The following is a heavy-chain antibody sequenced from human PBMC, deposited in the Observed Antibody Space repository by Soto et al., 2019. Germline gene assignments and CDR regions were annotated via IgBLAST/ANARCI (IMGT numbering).Heavy chain of an antibody. CDR3: ARDRLYWYFDL. CDR2: SYYSRST. Sequence: QVQLQESGPGLVKPSQTLSLTCTVSGGSISSGGYYWNWIRQHPGKGLEWIGYSYYSRSTYYNPSLKSRVTISVDTAKNQFSLKLSSVTAADTAVYYCARDRLYWYFDLWGRGTLVTVSS. V-gene: IGHV4-31*03. J-gene: IGHJ2*01. D-gene: IGHD4-17*01. CDR1: GGSISSGGYY.